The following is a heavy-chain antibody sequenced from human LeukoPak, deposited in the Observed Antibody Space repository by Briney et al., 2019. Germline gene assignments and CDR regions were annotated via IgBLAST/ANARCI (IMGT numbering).Heavy chain of an antibody. CDR1: GFTVITND. CDR3: ARGVEPLAANTLAY. J-gene: IGHJ4*02. Sequence: PARSMRLSCAASGFTVITNDMTWVRQAPGKGLEWVSVVYTVGNKNYADSVQGRFTISRDNSKNTLYFEMNSLSPDDTAVYYCARGVEPLAANTLAYWGQGTLVSVSS. CDR2: VYTVGNK. D-gene: IGHD1-14*01. V-gene: IGHV3-53*01.